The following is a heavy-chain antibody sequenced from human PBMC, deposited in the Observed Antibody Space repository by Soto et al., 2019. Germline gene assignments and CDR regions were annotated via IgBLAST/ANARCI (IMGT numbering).Heavy chain of an antibody. D-gene: IGHD2-2*01. CDR1: GGTFSSYA. V-gene: IGHV1-69*06. CDR2: IIPIFGTA. CDR3: AALYCSSTSCYGGRNSGDAFDI. Sequence: QVQLVQSGAEVKKPGSSVKVSCKASGGTFSSYAISWVRQAPGQGLEWMGGIIPIFGTANYAQKFQGRVTITADKSTSTAYMELSSLRSEDTAVYYCAALYCSSTSCYGGRNSGDAFDIWGQGTMVTVSS. J-gene: IGHJ3*02.